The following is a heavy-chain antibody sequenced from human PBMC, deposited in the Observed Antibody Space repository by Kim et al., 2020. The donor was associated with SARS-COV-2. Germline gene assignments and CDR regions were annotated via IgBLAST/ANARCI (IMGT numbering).Heavy chain of an antibody. Sequence: SETLSLTCTVSGGSISSSSYYWGWIRQPPGKGLEWIGSIYYSGSTYYNPSLKSRVTITVDTSKNQFSLKLSYVTAAATAVYYCARESIAAAGTGWFDPWGQGTLVTVSS. D-gene: IGHD6-13*01. CDR1: GGSISSSSYY. CDR2: IYYSGST. CDR3: ARESIAAAGTGWFDP. J-gene: IGHJ5*02. V-gene: IGHV4-39*07.